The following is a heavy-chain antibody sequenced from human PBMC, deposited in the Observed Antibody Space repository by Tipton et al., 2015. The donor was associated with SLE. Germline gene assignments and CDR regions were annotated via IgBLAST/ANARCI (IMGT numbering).Heavy chain of an antibody. Sequence: SLRLSCAASGFTISNYALSWVRQAPGKGLEWVSAFGGGGSSYYADSVKGRFTISRDNSKNTLYLQMTSLRAEDTAVYYCARGGIGGYDSFDYWGQGTLVTVSS. CDR3: ARGGIGGYDSFDY. CDR1: GFTISNYA. D-gene: IGHD5-12*01. CDR2: FGGGGSS. J-gene: IGHJ4*02. V-gene: IGHV3-23*01.